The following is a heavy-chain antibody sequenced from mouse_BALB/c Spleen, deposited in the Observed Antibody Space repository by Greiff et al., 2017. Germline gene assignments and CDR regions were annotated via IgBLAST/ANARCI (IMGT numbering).Heavy chain of an antibody. CDR3: NACATVEAMDY. CDR1: GFNIKDYY. J-gene: IGHJ4*01. V-gene: IGHV14-4*02. Sequence: VQLQQSGAELVRSGASVKLSCTASGFNIKDYYMHWVKQRPEQGLEWIGWIDPENGDTEYAPKFQGKATMTADTSSNTAYLQLSNLTAEDTSVYYCNACATVEAMDYWGQGTSVTVSS. CDR2: IDPENGDT. D-gene: IGHD1-1*01.